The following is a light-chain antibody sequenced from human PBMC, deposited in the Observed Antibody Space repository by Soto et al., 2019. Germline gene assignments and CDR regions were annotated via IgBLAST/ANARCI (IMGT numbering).Light chain of an antibody. CDR3: NSYSGRQHVV. CDR1: SSDVGGYNY. CDR2: EVS. V-gene: IGLV2-8*01. Sequence: QSALTQPPSASGSPGQSVTISCTGTSSDVGGYNYVSWYQQHPGKAPKLMIYEVSKRPSGVPDRFSGSKSGNTASLTVSGLQAEDGADYYCNSYSGRQHVVVGGGTKLTVL. J-gene: IGLJ2*01.